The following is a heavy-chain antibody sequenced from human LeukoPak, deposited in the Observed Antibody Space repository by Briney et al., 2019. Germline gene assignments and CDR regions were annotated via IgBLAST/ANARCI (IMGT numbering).Heavy chain of an antibody. V-gene: IGHV3-66*01. D-gene: IGHD6-6*01. CDR3: ARDRTYSSSDY. CDR1: GFTVSSNS. CDR2: IYSGGST. Sequence: PGGSLSLSCAAPGFTVSSNSMSWVRQAQGKGQGWVSVIYSGGSTYYADSVKGRFTISRDNSKNTLYLQMNSLRAEDTAVYYCARDRTYSSSDYWGQGTLVTVSS. J-gene: IGHJ4*02.